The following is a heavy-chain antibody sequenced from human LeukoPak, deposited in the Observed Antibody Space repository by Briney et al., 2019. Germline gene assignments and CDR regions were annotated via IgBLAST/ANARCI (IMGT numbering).Heavy chain of an antibody. CDR2: IYYSGST. CDR1: GGSISSSSYY. Sequence: PSETLSLTCTVSGGSISSSSYYWGWIRQPPGKGLEWIGSIYYSGSTYYNPSLKSRVTISVDTSKNQFSLKLSSVTAADTAVYYCARDPHHIVVVTATYDDYWGQGTLVAVSS. CDR3: ARDPHHIVVVTATYDDY. V-gene: IGHV4-39*07. J-gene: IGHJ4*02. D-gene: IGHD2-21*02.